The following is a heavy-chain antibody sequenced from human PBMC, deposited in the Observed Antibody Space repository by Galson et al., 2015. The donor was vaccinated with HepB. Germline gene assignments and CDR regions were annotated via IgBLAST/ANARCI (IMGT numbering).Heavy chain of an antibody. V-gene: IGHV3-73*01. CDR2: IRSKANSYAT. Sequence: SLRLSCPASGFTFSGPAMHWVRQASGKGLEWVGRIRSKANSYATAYAASVKGRFTISRDDSKNTAYLQMNSLKTEDTAVYYCTARGYSYGYEMLWFDPWGQGTLVTVSS. D-gene: IGHD5-18*01. J-gene: IGHJ5*02. CDR3: TARGYSYGYEMLWFDP. CDR1: GFTFSGPA.